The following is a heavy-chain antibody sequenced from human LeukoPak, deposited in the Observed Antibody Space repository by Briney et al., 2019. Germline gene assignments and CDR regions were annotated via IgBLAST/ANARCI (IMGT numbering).Heavy chain of an antibody. V-gene: IGHV3-74*01. J-gene: IGHJ4*02. Sequence: PGGSLRLSCAASGFTFSSHWMHWVRQAPGKGQVWVSGISTDGSRPRYADSVNGRFTISRDNAKNTLYLQMNSLRAEDTAVYFCVRDGQGSTPLDYWGQGTLVTVSS. CDR1: GFTFSSHW. D-gene: IGHD2-15*01. CDR3: VRDGQGSTPLDY. CDR2: ISTDGSRP.